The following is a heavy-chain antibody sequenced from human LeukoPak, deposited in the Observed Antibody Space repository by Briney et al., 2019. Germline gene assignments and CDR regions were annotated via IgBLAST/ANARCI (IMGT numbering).Heavy chain of an antibody. CDR2: IRSKAYGGTT. CDR3: TRDLRAKDGMDV. CDR1: GFTFGDYA. Sequence: GGSLRLSCTASGFTFGDYAVSWVRQAPGKGLEWVGFIRSKAYGGTTEYAASVKGRFTISRDDSKSIAYLQMNSLKTEDTAVYYCTRDLRAKDGMDVWGQGTTVTVSS. J-gene: IGHJ6*02. D-gene: IGHD4/OR15-4a*01. V-gene: IGHV3-49*04.